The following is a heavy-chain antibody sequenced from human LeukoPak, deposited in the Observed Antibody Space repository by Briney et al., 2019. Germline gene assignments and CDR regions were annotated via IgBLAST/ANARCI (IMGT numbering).Heavy chain of an antibody. CDR2: ISSTGGST. CDR3: AKGGAQV. Sequence: GGSLRLSCAASGFTFSSDAMRWVRQAPGKGLEWVSAISSTGGSTYYADSVRGRFIISRDSSKNTLYLQMNSLRVEDTAVYYCAKGGAQVGGQGTLVTVSS. V-gene: IGHV3-23*01. CDR1: GFTFSSDA. D-gene: IGHD1-26*01. J-gene: IGHJ4*02.